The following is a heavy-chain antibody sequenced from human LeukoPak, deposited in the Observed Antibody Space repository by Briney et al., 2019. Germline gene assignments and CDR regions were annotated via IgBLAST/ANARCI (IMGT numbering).Heavy chain of an antibody. V-gene: IGHV4-59*01. CDR3: AREGGEGATQTFDY. D-gene: IGHD1-26*01. CDR2: IYYSGST. J-gene: IGHJ4*02. CDR1: GGSISSYY. Sequence: KPSETLSLTCTVSGGSISSYYWSWIRQPPGKGLEWIVYIYYSGSTNYNPSLKSRVTISVDTSKNQFSLKLSSVTAADTAVYYCAREGGEGATQTFDYWGQGTLVTVSS.